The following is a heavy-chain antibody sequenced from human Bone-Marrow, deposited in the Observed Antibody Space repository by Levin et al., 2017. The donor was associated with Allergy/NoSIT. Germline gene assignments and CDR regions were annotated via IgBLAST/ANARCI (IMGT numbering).Heavy chain of an antibody. V-gene: IGHV3-30*02. CDR3: APAGGRRGIHN. CDR2: IRNDGTTE. CDR1: GLTFNVYG. J-gene: IGHJ4*02. D-gene: IGHD3-16*01. Sequence: PGGSLRLSCVTSGLTFNVYGLHWVRQAPGKGLEWVAFIRNDGTTEYHRDPVKGRFTISRDNSKNTVLLQLNNVRVDDTAVYYCAPAGGRRGIHNWGQGTLVSVSS.